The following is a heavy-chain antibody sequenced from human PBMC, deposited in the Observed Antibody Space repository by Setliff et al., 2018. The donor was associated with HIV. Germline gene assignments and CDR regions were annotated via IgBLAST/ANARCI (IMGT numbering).Heavy chain of an antibody. Sequence: ASVKVSCKASGYTFTNYYIHWVRQAPGQGLEWMGLINPSGGKTSYAKKFQGRLTMTRDTSRSTVYMELSSLRSEDTAVYYCARMNCSTTNCRESNWFDPWGQGTLVTVSS. J-gene: IGHJ5*02. V-gene: IGHV1-46*01. D-gene: IGHD2-2*01. CDR3: ARMNCSTTNCRESNWFDP. CDR1: GYTFTNYY. CDR2: INPSGGKT.